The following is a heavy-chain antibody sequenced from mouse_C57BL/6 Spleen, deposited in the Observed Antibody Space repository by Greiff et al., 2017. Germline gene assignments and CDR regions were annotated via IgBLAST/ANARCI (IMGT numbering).Heavy chain of an antibody. CDR1: GYSFTDYN. J-gene: IGHJ3*01. CDR2: INPNYGTT. Sequence: VQLQQSGPELVKPGASVKISCKASGYSFTDYNMNWVKQSNGKSLEWIGVINPNYGTTSYNQKFKGKATLTVDQSSSTAYMQLNSLASEDSAVYYRARYYGSSLAGFAYWGQGTLVNVSA. D-gene: IGHD1-1*01. V-gene: IGHV1-39*01. CDR3: ARYYGSSLAGFAY.